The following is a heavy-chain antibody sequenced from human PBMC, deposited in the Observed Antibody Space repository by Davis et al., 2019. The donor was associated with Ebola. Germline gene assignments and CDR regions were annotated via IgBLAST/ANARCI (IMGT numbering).Heavy chain of an antibody. V-gene: IGHV3-48*03. CDR3: ARELGYCSSTSCYGRYYYGMDV. D-gene: IGHD2-2*01. CDR2: ISSSGSTI. J-gene: IGHJ6*02. Sequence: PGGSLRLSCAASGFTFSSYEMNWVRQAPGKGLERVSYISSSGSTIYYADSVKGRFTISRDNAKNSLYLQMNSLRAEDTAVYYCARELGYCSSTSCYGRYYYGMDVWGQGTTVTVSS. CDR1: GFTFSSYE.